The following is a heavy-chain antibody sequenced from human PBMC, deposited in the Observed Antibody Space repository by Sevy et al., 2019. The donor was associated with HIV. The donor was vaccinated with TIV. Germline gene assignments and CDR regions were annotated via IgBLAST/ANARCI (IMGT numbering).Heavy chain of an antibody. CDR3: AREGCTKPHDY. V-gene: IGHV3-23*01. CDR2: FSFGCGRI. J-gene: IGHJ4*02. CDR1: EFTFSKYS. Sequence: GGSLRLSCEASEFTFSKYSMSWVRQALGKGLEWVSTFSFGCGRINYADSVKGRFTISRDDSKNTLYLQMNSLRAEDTAVYYCAREGCTKPHDYWGQGTLVTVSS. D-gene: IGHD2-8*01.